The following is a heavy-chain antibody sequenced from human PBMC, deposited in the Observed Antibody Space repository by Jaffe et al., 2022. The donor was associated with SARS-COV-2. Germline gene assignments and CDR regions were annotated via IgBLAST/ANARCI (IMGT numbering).Heavy chain of an antibody. V-gene: IGHV3-11*01. CDR3: ARDPGYCSSTSCYSRAFDI. CDR2: ISSSGNII. D-gene: IGHD2-2*02. CDR1: GFTFSDYY. Sequence: QVQLVESGGGLVKPGGSLRLSCAASGFTFSDYYMSWIRQAPGKGLEYMSYISSSGNIIYYADSVKGRFIISRDNAKNSLYLQMNSLRAEDTAVYYCARDPGYCSSTSCYSRAFDIWGQGTMVTVSS. J-gene: IGHJ3*02.